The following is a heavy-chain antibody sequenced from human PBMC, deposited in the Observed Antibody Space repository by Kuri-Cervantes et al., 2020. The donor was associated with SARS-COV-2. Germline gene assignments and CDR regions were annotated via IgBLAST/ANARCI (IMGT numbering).Heavy chain of an antibody. CDR1: GFTFSNYE. V-gene: IGHV3-48*03. CDR3: ARDRYYGSGIFNS. D-gene: IGHD3-10*01. CDR2: ISGSGSTI. J-gene: IGHJ4*02. Sequence: GESLKISCAASGFTFSNYEMNWVRQAPGKRLEWVSYISGSGSTIYYADSVKGRFTISRDNAENSLHLQMNSLRAEDTAVYYCARDRYYGSGIFNSWGQGTLVTVSS.